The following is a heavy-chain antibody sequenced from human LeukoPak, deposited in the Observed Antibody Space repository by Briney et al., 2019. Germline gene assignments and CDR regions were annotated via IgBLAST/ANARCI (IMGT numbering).Heavy chain of an antibody. CDR1: GGSISSSSYY. CDR2: IYYSGST. Sequence: SETLSLTCTVSGGSISSSSYYWGWIRQPPGKGLEWIGGIYYSGSTYYNPSLKSRVTISVDTSKNQFSLKLSSVTAADTAVYYCASRGQYCSSTSCYYMDVWGKGTTVTVSS. J-gene: IGHJ6*03. CDR3: ASRGQYCSSTSCYYMDV. D-gene: IGHD2-2*01. V-gene: IGHV4-39*01.